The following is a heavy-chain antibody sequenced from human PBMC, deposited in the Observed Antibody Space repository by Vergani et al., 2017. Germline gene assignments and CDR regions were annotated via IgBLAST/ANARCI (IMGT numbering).Heavy chain of an antibody. V-gene: IGHV4-59*01. CDR1: GGSISGNY. J-gene: IGHJ4*02. CDR3: ARDNAARFDS. Sequence: QVQLQESGPGLMKPSETLSLNCTVSGGSISGNYWVWIRQPPGKGLEWIGYIHSTGDTNYNPSLMSRVTISVDTSKNQFSLHLRSVTAADTALYFCARDNAARFDSWGQGALVTVSS. CDR2: IHSTGDT.